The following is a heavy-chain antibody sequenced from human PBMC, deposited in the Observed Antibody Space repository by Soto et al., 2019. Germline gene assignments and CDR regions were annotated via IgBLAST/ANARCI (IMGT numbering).Heavy chain of an antibody. CDR2: IYASGST. CDR3: AGIAEPIYYGMDV. V-gene: IGHV4-4*07. CDR1: GGSIRSYY. Sequence: ETLSLTCTVSGGSIRSYYWNWIRQPAGKGLEWIGRIYASGSTNYNPSLKSRVTMFVDTSKNQFSLKLSSVTAADTAVYFCAGIAEPIYYGMDVWGQGTTVTVSS. D-gene: IGHD6-13*01. J-gene: IGHJ6*02.